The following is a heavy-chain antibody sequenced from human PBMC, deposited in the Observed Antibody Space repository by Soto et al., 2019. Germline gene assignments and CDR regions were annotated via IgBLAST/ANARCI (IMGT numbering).Heavy chain of an antibody. J-gene: IGHJ6*02. CDR3: AKDPAYSSSWEYYYYGMDV. Sequence: GGSLRLSCAASGFTFSSYAMSWVRQAPGKGLEWVSAISGSGGSTYYADSVKGRFPISRDNSKNTLYLQMNSLRAEDTAVYYCAKDPAYSSSWEYYYYGMDVWGQGTTVTVSS. D-gene: IGHD6-13*01. CDR1: GFTFSSYA. V-gene: IGHV3-23*01. CDR2: ISGSGGST.